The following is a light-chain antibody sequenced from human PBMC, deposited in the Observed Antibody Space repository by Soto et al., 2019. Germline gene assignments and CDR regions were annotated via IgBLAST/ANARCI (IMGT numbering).Light chain of an antibody. CDR3: QQRSKWPPLA. CDR1: QSVSSY. Sequence: EIVLTQSPATLSLSPGERATLSCRASQSVSSYLAWYQQKPGQAPRLLIYDASNRATGIPARFSGSGSGTDFTLTISSLEPEDFAVYYCQQRSKWPPLAFRGGTKGDI. V-gene: IGKV3-11*01. CDR2: DAS. J-gene: IGKJ4*01.